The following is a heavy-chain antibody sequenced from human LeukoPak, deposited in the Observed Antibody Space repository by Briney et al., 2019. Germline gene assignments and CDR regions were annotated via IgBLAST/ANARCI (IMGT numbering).Heavy chain of an antibody. V-gene: IGHV4-59*01. D-gene: IGHD5-24*01. Sequence: SETLSLTCTVSGGSISSYYWNWIRQPPGKGLEWIGYIYYSGSTNYNPSLKSHVTISVDTSKNQFSLTLSSVTAADTAVYYCARAGRTDGYKRYFDYWGQGTLVAVSS. CDR2: IYYSGST. J-gene: IGHJ4*02. CDR3: ARAGRTDGYKRYFDY. CDR1: GGSISSYY.